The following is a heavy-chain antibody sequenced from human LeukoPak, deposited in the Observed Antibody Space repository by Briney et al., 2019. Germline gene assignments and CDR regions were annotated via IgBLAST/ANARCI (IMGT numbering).Heavy chain of an antibody. D-gene: IGHD1-1*01. J-gene: IGHJ4*02. CDR2: ISAYNGNT. CDR3: ARRQGTTLNFDY. V-gene: IGHV1-18*01. CDR1: GYTFTSYG. Sequence: ASVKVSCKASGYTFTSYGISWVRQAPGQRLEWMGWISAYNGNTNYAQNLQGRVTMTTDTSTSTAYMELRSLRSDDTAVYYCARRQGTTLNFDYWGQGTLVTVSS.